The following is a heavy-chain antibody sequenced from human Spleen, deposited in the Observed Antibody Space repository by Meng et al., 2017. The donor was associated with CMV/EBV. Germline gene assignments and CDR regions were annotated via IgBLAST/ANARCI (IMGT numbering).Heavy chain of an antibody. CDR2: IHPHRGDT. V-gene: IGHV1-2*02. Sequence: ASVKVSCKASGYTFTAHYFHWVRQAPGQGLEWTGWIHPHRGDTNYAQQFQGRVTLTRDTSISTAYMELSRLRSDDTAVYYCARVYCDTISCYSQVSWFDPWGQGTLVTVSS. J-gene: IGHJ5*02. CDR1: GYTFTAHY. D-gene: IGHD2-2*02. CDR3: ARVYCDTISCYSQVSWFDP.